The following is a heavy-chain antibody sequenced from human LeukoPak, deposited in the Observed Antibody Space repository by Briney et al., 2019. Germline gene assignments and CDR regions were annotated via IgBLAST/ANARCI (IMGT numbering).Heavy chain of an antibody. J-gene: IGHJ4*02. CDR2: IYYSGST. D-gene: IGHD6-19*01. CDR1: GGSISGSSYY. V-gene: IGHV4-39*01. CDR3: ARRDSSGWYYFDY. Sequence: SETLSLTCTVSGGSISGSSYYWGWIRQPPGKGLEWIGSIYYSGSTYYNPSLKSRVTISVDTSKNQFSLKLSSVTAADTAVYYCARRDSSGWYYFDYWGQGTLVTVSS.